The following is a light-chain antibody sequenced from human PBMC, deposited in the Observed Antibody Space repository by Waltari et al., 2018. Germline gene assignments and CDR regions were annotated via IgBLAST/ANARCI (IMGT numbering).Light chain of an antibody. V-gene: IGLV1-47*01. Sequence: QSVLTQPPSASGTPGQRVTISCSGSGSNIGRNYVYWYQHLPGTAPKLRIYRSNQRPSGVPDRFSGSKSGTSASLAISGLRSGDEADYYCAAGDDSLTVRIFGTGTKVTVL. CDR2: RSN. J-gene: IGLJ1*01. CDR3: AAGDDSLTVRI. CDR1: GSNIGRNY.